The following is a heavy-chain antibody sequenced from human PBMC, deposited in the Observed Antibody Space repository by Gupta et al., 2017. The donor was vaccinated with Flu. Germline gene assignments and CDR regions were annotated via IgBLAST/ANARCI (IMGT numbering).Heavy chain of an antibody. CDR3: ARDGDYYGSGSGMDV. D-gene: IGHD3-10*01. V-gene: IGHV3-33*01. Sequence: QVRLVESGGGVVQPGRSLRLSCAASGFTFSSYGMPWVRQAPGKGLEWVAVIWYDGSNKYYADSVKGRFTISRDNSKNTLYLQMNSLRAEDTAVYYCARDGDYYGSGSGMDVWGQGTTVTVSS. J-gene: IGHJ6*02. CDR2: IWYDGSNK. CDR1: GFTFSSYG.